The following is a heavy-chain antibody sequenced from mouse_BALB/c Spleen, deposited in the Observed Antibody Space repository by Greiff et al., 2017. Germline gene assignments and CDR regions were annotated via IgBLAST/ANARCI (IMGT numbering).Heavy chain of an antibody. Sequence: EVKLVESGPGLVKPSQSLSLTCSVTGYSITSGYYWNWIRQFPGNKLEWMGYISYDGSNNYNPSLKNRISITRDTSKNQFFLKLNSVTTEDTATYYCAREDYDYDYFDYWGQGTTLTVSS. J-gene: IGHJ2*01. CDR3: AREDYDYDYFDY. D-gene: IGHD2-4*01. CDR2: ISYDGSN. V-gene: IGHV3-6*02. CDR1: GYSITSGYY.